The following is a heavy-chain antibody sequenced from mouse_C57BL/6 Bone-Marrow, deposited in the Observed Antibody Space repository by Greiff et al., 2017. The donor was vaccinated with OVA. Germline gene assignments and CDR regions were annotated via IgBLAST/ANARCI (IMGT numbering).Heavy chain of an antibody. J-gene: IGHJ4*01. Sequence: EVKLVESGGGLVKPGGSLKLSCAASGFTFSSYAMSWVRQTPEKRLEWVATISDGGSYTYYPDNVKGRFTISRDNAKNNLYLQMSHLKSEDTAVDYCARDPHLSWDYWGQGTSVTVSS. CDR2: ISDGGSYT. CDR3: ARDPHLSWDY. V-gene: IGHV5-4*01. CDR1: GFTFSSYA.